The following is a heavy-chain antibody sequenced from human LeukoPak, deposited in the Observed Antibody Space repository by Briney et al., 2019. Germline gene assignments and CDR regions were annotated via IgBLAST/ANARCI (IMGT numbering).Heavy chain of an antibody. CDR2: SRSGSSYI. Sequence: GGSLRLSCAASGFTFSSYSMNWVRQAPGKGLEWVSSSRSGSSYIYYADSVKGGFTIYRDNAKNSLYLQMNSLRAEDTAVYYCARDWGYYDSSGYYYPYYFDYWGQGTLVTVSS. CDR1: GFTFSSYS. V-gene: IGHV3-21*01. J-gene: IGHJ4*02. D-gene: IGHD3-22*01. CDR3: ARDWGYYDSSGYYYPYYFDY.